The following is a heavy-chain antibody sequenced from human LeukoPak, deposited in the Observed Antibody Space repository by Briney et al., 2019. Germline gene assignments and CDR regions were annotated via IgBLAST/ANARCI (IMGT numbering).Heavy chain of an antibody. Sequence: PSETLSLTCAVYGGSFSGYYWSGIRQPPGKGLEWIGEINHSGSTNYNPSLKSRVTISVDTSKNQFSLKLSSVTAADTAVYYCAGYHAYGVTTPPLGYWGQGTLVTVSS. V-gene: IGHV4-34*01. D-gene: IGHD4-17*01. J-gene: IGHJ4*02. CDR2: INHSGST. CDR1: GGSFSGYY. CDR3: AGYHAYGVTTPPLGY.